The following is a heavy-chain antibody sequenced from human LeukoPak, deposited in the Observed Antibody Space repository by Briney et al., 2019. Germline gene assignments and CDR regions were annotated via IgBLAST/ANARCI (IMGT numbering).Heavy chain of an antibody. D-gene: IGHD5-18*01. CDR3: ARVSLPLGTAMVPHFDY. CDR1: GYTFTNYA. J-gene: IGHJ4*02. Sequence: ASVKVSCKASGYTFTNYAMNWVRQAPGQGLEWMGWINTNTGNPTYAQGFTGRSVFSLDTSVSTAYLQISSLKAEDTAVYYCARVSLPLGTAMVPHFDYWGQGTLVTVSS. V-gene: IGHV7-4-1*02. CDR2: INTNTGNP.